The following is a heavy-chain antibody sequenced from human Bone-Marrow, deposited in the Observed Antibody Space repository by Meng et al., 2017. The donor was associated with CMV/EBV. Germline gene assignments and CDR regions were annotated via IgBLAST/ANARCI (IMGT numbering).Heavy chain of an antibody. J-gene: IGHJ5*02. CDR2: IHPGDSDT. CDR1: GYSFASHW. V-gene: IGHV5-51*01. CDR3: ARRGMMTTRGYWFDP. D-gene: IGHD4-17*01. Sequence: GESLKISCKASGYSFASHWIGWVRQMPGKGLEWMGIIHPGDSDTRYRPPFQGQVTFSVDKSIRTAYLQWSSLKASDTAIYYCARRGMMTTRGYWFDPWGPGTLVTVSS.